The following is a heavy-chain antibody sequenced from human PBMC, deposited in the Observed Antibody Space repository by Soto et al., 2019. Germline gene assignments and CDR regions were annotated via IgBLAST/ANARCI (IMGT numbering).Heavy chain of an antibody. CDR1: SFTCTTYW. CDR2: IKQEDREK. CDR3: ARELLWFGEFLAFDY. D-gene: IGHD3-10*01. J-gene: IGHJ4*02. Sequence: GWSLRVSCAAASFTCTTYWMSWVRHAPRNSLECVANIKQEDREKYDMDSEKSRFTISRDNAKDSLYLQMNSLRADDTAVYYCARELLWFGEFLAFDYWGQGTLVTVSS. V-gene: IGHV3-7*01.